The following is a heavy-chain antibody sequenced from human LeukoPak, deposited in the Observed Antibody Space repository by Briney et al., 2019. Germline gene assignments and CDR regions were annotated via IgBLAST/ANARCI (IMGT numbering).Heavy chain of an antibody. J-gene: IGHJ4*02. CDR3: ARHNPQAYYFDY. CDR1: GGSISSSSYY. CDR2: IYYSGST. Sequence: TSETLSLTCTVSGGSISSSSYYWGWIRQPPGKGLEWIGSIYYSGSTYYNPSLKSRVTISVDTSKNQFSLKLSSVTAADTAVYYCARHNPQAYYFDYWGQGTLVTVSS. V-gene: IGHV4-39*01.